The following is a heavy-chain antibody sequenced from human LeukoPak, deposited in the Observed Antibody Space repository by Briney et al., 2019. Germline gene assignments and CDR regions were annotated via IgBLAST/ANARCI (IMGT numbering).Heavy chain of an antibody. CDR2: FDPEDGET. CDR3: ATASLYSGYDWDY. CDR1: GYTLTELS. Sequence: ASVKVSCKVSGYTLTELSMHWVRQAPGKGLEWMGGFDPEDGETIYAQKFQGRVTMTEDTSTDTAYMELSNLRSEDTAVYYCATASLYSGYDWDYWGQGTLVTVSS. D-gene: IGHD5-12*01. J-gene: IGHJ4*02. V-gene: IGHV1-24*01.